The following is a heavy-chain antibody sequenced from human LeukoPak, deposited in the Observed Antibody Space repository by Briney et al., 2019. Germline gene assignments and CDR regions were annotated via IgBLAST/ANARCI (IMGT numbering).Heavy chain of an antibody. D-gene: IGHD5-18*01. CDR2: IWYDGRDK. CDR3: AKDPYSYGSYFDY. CDR1: GFTFSGCG. Sequence: GGSLRLSCAASGFTFSGCGMHWVRQAPGKGLEWVAFIWYDGRDKYYADSVKGQFTISRDNSKDTLYLQMNSLRAEDTAVYYCAKDPYSYGSYFDYWGQGTLVTVSS. J-gene: IGHJ4*02. V-gene: IGHV3-30*02.